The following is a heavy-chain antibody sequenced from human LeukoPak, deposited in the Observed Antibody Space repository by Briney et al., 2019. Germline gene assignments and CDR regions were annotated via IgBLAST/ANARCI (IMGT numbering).Heavy chain of an antibody. CDR1: GYTFTSYY. J-gene: IGHJ4*02. V-gene: IGHV1-46*01. CDR3: ARGRLRYFDWLQKDYYFDY. Sequence: ASVKVSCKASGYTFTSYYMHWVRQAPGQGLEWMGIINPSGGSTSYAQKFQGRVTMTRNTSISTAYMELSSLRSEDTAVYYCARGRLRYFDWLQKDYYFDYWGQGTLVTVSS. D-gene: IGHD3-9*01. CDR2: INPSGGST.